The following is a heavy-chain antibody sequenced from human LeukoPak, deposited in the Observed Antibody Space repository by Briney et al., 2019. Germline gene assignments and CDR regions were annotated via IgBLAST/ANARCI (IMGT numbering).Heavy chain of an antibody. J-gene: IGHJ6*02. Sequence: GGSLRLSCAASGFTFDDYAMHWVRQAPGKGLEWVSSINWNSGSIAYADSVKGRFTNSRDNAKNSLYLQMNSLRAEDTAVYYCAIEPGIAAAGYGMDVWGQGTTVTVSS. CDR1: GFTFDDYA. CDR2: INWNSGSI. V-gene: IGHV3-9*01. CDR3: AIEPGIAAAGYGMDV. D-gene: IGHD6-13*01.